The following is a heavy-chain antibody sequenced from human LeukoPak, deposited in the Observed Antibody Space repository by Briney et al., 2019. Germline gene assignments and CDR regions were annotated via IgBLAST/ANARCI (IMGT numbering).Heavy chain of an antibody. CDR3: ARGRRYCSGGSCSKVQGYYFDY. CDR2: IIPIFGTA. CDR1: GGTFNSFA. Sequence: GASVKASCKASGGTFNSFAISWVRQAPGQGLEWMGGIIPIFGTANYAQKFQGRVTITADESTSTAYMELSSLRTEDTAVYYCARGRRYCSGGSCSKVQGYYFDYWGQGTLVTVSS. V-gene: IGHV1-69*13. J-gene: IGHJ4*02. D-gene: IGHD2-15*01.